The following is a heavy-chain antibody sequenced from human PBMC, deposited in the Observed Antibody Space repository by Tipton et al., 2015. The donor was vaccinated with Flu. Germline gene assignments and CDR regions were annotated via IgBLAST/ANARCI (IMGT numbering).Heavy chain of an antibody. Sequence: SLRLSCAASGFNVSITSMSWVRQAPGKGLEWVALFYVGGTIFYADSVKGRCTISRDSSENTLFLQMDSLRAEDTAVYYCAKDRILRYWGQGTLVTVSS. V-gene: IGHV3-66*01. CDR3: AKDRILRY. CDR1: GFNVSITS. CDR2: FYVGGTI. J-gene: IGHJ4*02. D-gene: IGHD2-15*01.